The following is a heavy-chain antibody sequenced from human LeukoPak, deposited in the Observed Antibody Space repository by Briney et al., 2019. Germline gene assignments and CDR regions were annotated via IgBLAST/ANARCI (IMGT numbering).Heavy chain of an antibody. CDR1: KFAFSSYA. V-gene: IGHV3-7*03. CDR3: ARGGGLDV. CDR2: INHNGNVN. D-gene: IGHD3-16*01. J-gene: IGHJ6*02. Sequence: GGSLRLSCAASKFAFSSYAMNWARQAPGKGLEWVASINHNGNVNYYVDSVKGRFTISRDNAKNSLYPQMSNLRAEDTAVYFCARGGGLDVWGQGATVTVSS.